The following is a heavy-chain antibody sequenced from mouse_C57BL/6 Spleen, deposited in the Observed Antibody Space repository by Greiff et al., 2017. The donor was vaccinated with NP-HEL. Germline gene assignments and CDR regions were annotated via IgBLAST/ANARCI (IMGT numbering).Heavy chain of an antibody. V-gene: IGHV7-3*01. J-gene: IGHJ1*03. Sequence: EVKLVESGGGLVQPGGSLSLSCAASGFTFTDYYMSWVRQPPGKALEWLGFIRNKANGYTTEYSASVKGRFTISRDNSQSILYLQMNALRAEDSATYYCARSVYGSSRYWYFDVWGTGTTVTVSS. CDR1: GFTFTDYY. CDR2: IRNKANGYTT. CDR3: ARSVYGSSRYWYFDV. D-gene: IGHD1-1*01.